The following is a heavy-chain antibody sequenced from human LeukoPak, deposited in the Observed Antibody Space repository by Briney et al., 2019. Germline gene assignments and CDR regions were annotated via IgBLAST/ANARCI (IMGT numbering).Heavy chain of an antibody. D-gene: IGHD3-22*01. CDR1: GFTFSTYW. Sequence: PGGSLRLSCAASGFTFSTYWMHWVRHAPGKGLVWVSRINSGGSSTSYADSVRGRFTISRDNAKNTLYLQMNSLRAEDTAVYYCARADDSSGLRYYWGQGTLVTVSS. V-gene: IGHV3-74*01. CDR2: INSGGSST. J-gene: IGHJ4*02. CDR3: ARADDSSGLRYY.